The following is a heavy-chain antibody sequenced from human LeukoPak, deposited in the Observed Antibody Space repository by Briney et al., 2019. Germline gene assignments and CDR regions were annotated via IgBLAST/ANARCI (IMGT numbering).Heavy chain of an antibody. CDR1: GFTVSSYY. D-gene: IGHD5-24*01. J-gene: IGHJ4*02. CDR3: ARGDGYNFFDY. Sequence: GGSLRLSCEGIGFTVSSYYMSWVRQAPGKGLEWVSVFYVGGATYYADSVKGRFTISRDNSENTLYLQMKSLRAEDTAVYYCARGDGYNFFDYWGQGTLVTVSS. V-gene: IGHV3-53*01. CDR2: FYVGGAT.